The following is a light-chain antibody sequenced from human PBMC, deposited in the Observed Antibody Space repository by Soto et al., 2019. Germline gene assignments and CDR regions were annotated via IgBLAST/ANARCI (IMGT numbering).Light chain of an antibody. CDR3: SSFRSSSTSYV. CDR2: DVS. Sequence: QSALTQPASVSGSPGQSITISCTGTSSDIGDSNYVSWYQQHPGKAPKLVIYDVSNRPSGVSNHFSGSKSANTASLTISGLQAEDEADYYYSSFRSSSTSYVFGTGTKVTVL. CDR1: SSDIGDSNY. V-gene: IGLV2-14*03. J-gene: IGLJ1*01.